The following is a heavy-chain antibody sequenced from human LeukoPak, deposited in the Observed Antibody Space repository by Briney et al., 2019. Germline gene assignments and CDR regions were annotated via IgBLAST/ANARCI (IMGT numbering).Heavy chain of an antibody. D-gene: IGHD5-18*01. CDR3: ARSHKAMAGEGLFDY. V-gene: IGHV4-59*01. Sequence: SETLSLTCTVSGGSISSYYWSWIRQPPGKGLEWIGYIYNSENTNYNPSHKSRVTISVDTSKSQFSLKLFSVTAADTAVYYCARSHKAMAGEGLFDYWGQGTLITVSS. CDR1: GGSISSYY. CDR2: IYNSENT. J-gene: IGHJ4*02.